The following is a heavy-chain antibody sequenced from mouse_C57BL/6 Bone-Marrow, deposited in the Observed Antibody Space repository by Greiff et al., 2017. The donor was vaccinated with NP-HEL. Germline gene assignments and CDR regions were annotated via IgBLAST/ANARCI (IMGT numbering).Heavy chain of an antibody. V-gene: IGHV1-39*01. CDR3: AREGIYYGYPIDGAMDY. CDR2: INPNYGTT. Sequence: VQLQQSGPELVKPGASVKISCKASGYSFTDYNMNWVKQSTGKSLEWIGVINPNYGTTSYNQKFKGKATLTVDQSSSTAYMQLNSLTSEDSAVYYGAREGIYYGYPIDGAMDYWGQGTSVTVSS. CDR1: GYSFTDYN. D-gene: IGHD2-2*01. J-gene: IGHJ4*01.